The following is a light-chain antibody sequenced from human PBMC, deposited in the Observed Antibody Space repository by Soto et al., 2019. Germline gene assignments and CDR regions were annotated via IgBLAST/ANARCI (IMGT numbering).Light chain of an antibody. CDR2: KAS. J-gene: IGKJ1*01. V-gene: IGKV1-5*03. CDR1: QTISSW. Sequence: DIQMTQSPSTLSGSGGDIVTITCGASQTISSWLAWYQQKPGKAPKLLIYKASTLKSGVPSRFSGSGSGTEFTLTISSLQPDDFATYYCQHYNSYSEAFGQGTKVDI. CDR3: QHYNSYSEA.